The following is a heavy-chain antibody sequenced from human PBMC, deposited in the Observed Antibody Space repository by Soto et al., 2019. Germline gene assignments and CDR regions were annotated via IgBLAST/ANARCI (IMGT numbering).Heavy chain of an antibody. CDR1: GYTFTGYY. J-gene: IGHJ3*02. CDR3: VVVAANDAFDI. V-gene: IGHV1-2*04. Sequence: GASVKVSCKASGYTFTGYYMHWVRQAPGQGLEWMGWINPNSGGTNYAQKFQGWVTMTRDTSISTAYMELSRLGSDDTAVYYCVVVAANDAFDIWGQGTMVTVSS. CDR2: INPNSGGT. D-gene: IGHD2-15*01.